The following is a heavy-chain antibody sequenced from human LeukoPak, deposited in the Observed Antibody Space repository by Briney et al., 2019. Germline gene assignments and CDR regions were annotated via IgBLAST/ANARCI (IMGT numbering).Heavy chain of an antibody. Sequence: ASVKVSCEASGYTFTGYYMHWVRQAPGQGLEWMGWINPNSGGTNYAQKFQGRVTMTRDTSISTAYMELSRLRSDDTAVYYCASLDKGNDVVFDYWGQGTLVTVSS. D-gene: IGHD1-1*01. CDR3: ASLDKGNDVVFDY. J-gene: IGHJ4*02. CDR2: INPNSGGT. V-gene: IGHV1-2*02. CDR1: GYTFTGYY.